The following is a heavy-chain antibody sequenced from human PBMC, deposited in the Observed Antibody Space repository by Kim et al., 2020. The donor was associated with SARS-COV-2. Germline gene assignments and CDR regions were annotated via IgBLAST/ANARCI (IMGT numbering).Heavy chain of an antibody. Sequence: GGSLRLSCAASGFTFSSYGMHWVRQAPGKGLEWVAVIWYDGSNKYYADSVKGRFTISRDNSKNTLYLQMNSLRAEDTAVYYCARDPMTTVTYYYYYYYMDVWGKGTTVTVSS. CDR2: IWYDGSNK. J-gene: IGHJ6*03. CDR3: ARDPMTTVTYYYYYYYMDV. D-gene: IGHD4-4*01. V-gene: IGHV3-33*01. CDR1: GFTFSSYG.